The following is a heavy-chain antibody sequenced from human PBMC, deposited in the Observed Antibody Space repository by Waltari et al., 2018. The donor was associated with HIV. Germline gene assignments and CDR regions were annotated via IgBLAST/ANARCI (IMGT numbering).Heavy chain of an antibody. CDR2: INHSGST. D-gene: IGHD1-26*01. V-gene: IGHV4-34*01. CDR3: ARDVRQGLGATKGGGHYYYGMDV. Sequence: QVQLQQWGAGLLKPSETLSLTCAVYGGSFSGYYWSWIRQPPGKGLEWIGEINHSGSTNYNPSLKSRVTISVDTSKNQFSLKLSSVTAADTAVYYCARDVRQGLGATKGGGHYYYGMDVWGQGTTVTVSS. J-gene: IGHJ6*02. CDR1: GGSFSGYY.